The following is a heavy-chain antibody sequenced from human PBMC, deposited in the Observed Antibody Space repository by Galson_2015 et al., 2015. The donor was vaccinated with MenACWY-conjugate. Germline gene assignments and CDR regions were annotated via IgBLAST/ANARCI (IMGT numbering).Heavy chain of an antibody. CDR1: DFTVSSNY. J-gene: IGHJ4*02. V-gene: IGHV3-53*05. D-gene: IGHD2-15*01. CDR3: ARGVGYCSGVTCYGPNDY. CDR2: IYSGGST. Sequence: SLRLSCAASDFTVSSNYMSWVRQAPGKGLEWVSVIYSGGSTYYADSVKGRFTISRDNSKNTLYLQMNSLKTEDTAVYYCARGVGYCSGVTCYGPNDYWGQGTLGTVSS.